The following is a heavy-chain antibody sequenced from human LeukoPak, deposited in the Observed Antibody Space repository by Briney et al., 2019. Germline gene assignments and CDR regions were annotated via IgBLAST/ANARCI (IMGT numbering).Heavy chain of an antibody. CDR1: GFTFSSYW. Sequence: GGSLRLSCAASGFTFSSYWMSWVRQAPGKGLEWVANIKQDGSEKYYVDSVKGRFTISGDNAKNSLYLQMNSLRAEDTAVYYCVWLPSYYYYGMDVWGQGTTVTVSS. CDR2: IKQDGSEK. V-gene: IGHV3-7*01. J-gene: IGHJ6*02. D-gene: IGHD3-10*01. CDR3: VWLPSYYYYGMDV.